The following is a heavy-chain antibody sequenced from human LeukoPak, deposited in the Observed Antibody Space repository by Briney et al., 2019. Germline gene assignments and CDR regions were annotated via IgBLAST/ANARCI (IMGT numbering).Heavy chain of an antibody. CDR1: GFTFSSYA. J-gene: IGHJ5*02. Sequence: PGGSLRLSCAASGFTFSSYAMHWVRQAPGKGLEWVAVISYDGSNKYYADSVKGRFTISRDNSKNTLYLQMNSLRAEDTAVYYCASLGIAAAWDWFDPWGQGTLVTVSS. D-gene: IGHD6-13*01. CDR2: ISYDGSNK. V-gene: IGHV3-30*04. CDR3: ASLGIAAAWDWFDP.